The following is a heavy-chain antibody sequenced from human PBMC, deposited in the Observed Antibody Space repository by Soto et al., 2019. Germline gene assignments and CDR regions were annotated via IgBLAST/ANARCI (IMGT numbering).Heavy chain of an antibody. CDR3: AREVATVTAFDY. V-gene: IGHV4-61*01. CDR2: IYYSGST. D-gene: IGHD4-17*01. Sequence: SETLSLTCTASGGSVSSGSYYWSWIRQPPGKGLEWIGYIYYSGSTNYNPSLKSRVTISVDTSKNQFSLKLSSVTAADTAVYYCAREVATVTAFDYWGQGTLVTVSS. J-gene: IGHJ4*02. CDR1: GGSVSSGSYY.